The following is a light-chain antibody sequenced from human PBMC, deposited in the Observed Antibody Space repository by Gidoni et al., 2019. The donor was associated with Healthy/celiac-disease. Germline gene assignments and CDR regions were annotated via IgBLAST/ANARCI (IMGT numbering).Light chain of an antibody. V-gene: IGKV3-11*01. J-gene: IGKJ4*01. CDR2: DAS. Sequence: EIVLTQSPATLSLSPGERATLSCRASQSVSSNLAWYQQKPGQAPRPFIYDASNRATGIPARFSGSGSGTDFTLTISSLEPEDFAVYYCQQRSNWPLTFGGGTKVEIK. CDR3: QQRSNWPLT. CDR1: QSVSSN.